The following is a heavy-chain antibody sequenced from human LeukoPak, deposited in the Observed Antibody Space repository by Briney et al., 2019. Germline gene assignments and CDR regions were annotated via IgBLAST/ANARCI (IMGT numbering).Heavy chain of an antibody. CDR1: GGSFSGYY. D-gene: IGHD1-1*01. J-gene: IGHJ4*02. CDR3: ARTSNYWSPYFDY. V-gene: IGHV4-34*01. CDR2: INHSGST. Sequence: SEALSLTCAVYGGSFSGYYWSWIRQPPGKGLEWIGEINHSGSTNYNPSLKSRVTISVDTSKNQFSLKLSSVTAADTAVYYCARTSNYWSPYFDYWGQGALVTVSS.